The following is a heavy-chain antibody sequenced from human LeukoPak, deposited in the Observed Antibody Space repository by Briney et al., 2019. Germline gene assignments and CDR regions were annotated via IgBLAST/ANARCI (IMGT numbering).Heavy chain of an antibody. CDR2: ISGSGGST. V-gene: IGHV3-23*01. D-gene: IGHD6-19*01. J-gene: IGHJ4*02. CDR1: GFTVTDNY. CDR3: AKVPYSSGWYGFDY. Sequence: GGSLRLSCAVSGFTVTDNYMSWVRQAPGKGLEWVSAISGSGGSTYYADSVKGRFTIPRDNSKNTLYLQMNSLRAEDTAVYYCAKVPYSSGWYGFDYWGQGTLVTVSS.